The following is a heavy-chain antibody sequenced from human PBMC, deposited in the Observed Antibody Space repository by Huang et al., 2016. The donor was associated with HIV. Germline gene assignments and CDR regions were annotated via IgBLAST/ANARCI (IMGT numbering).Heavy chain of an antibody. Sequence: LVESGGGLVRPGGSLRLSCAGSTVTFSAYWMTWVRQSPGQGLEGVASIRQDGSEKQYVDSVEGRFNISRDNGKKLLFLEMRSLGVDDTAVYFCATKADAMDVWGQGTTVIVSS. CDR1: TVTFSAYW. D-gene: IGHD2-8*01. J-gene: IGHJ6*02. CDR2: IRQDGSEK. V-gene: IGHV3-7*01. CDR3: ATKADAMDV.